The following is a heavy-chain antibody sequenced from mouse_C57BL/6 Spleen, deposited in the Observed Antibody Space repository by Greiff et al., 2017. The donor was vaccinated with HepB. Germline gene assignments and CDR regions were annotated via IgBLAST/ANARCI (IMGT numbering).Heavy chain of an antibody. CDR1: GYTFTSYW. J-gene: IGHJ4*01. Sequence: VQLQQPGAELVKPGASVKLSCKASGYTFTSYWMQWVKQRPGQGLEWIGEIDPSDSYTNYNQKFKGKATLTVDTSSSTAYMQLSSLTSEDSAVYYCATTRGYAMDYWGQGTSVTVSS. D-gene: IGHD5-5*01. V-gene: IGHV1-50*01. CDR2: IDPSDSYT. CDR3: ATTRGYAMDY.